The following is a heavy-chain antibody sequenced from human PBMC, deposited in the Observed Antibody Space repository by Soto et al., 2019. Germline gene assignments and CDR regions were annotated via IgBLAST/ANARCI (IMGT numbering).Heavy chain of an antibody. CDR3: ARGWSDESGAFDY. D-gene: IGHD3-10*01. CDR2: INHSGST. V-gene: IGHV4-34*01. CDR1: GGSFSGYY. J-gene: IGHJ4*02. Sequence: SETLSLTCAVYGGSFSGYYRSWIRQPPGKGLEWIGEINHSGSTNYNPSLKSRVTISVDTSKNQFSLKLSSVTAADTAVYYCARGWSDESGAFDYWGQGTLVTVSS.